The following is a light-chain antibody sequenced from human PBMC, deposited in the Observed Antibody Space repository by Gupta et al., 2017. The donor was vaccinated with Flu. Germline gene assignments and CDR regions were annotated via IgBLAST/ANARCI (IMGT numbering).Light chain of an antibody. CDR2: WAS. V-gene: IGKV4-1*01. CDR3: QQYDTTPWT. CDR1: QNVLYISNNKNY. J-gene: IGKJ1*01. Sequence: SLGERATINCKSIQNVLYISNNKNYLAWYQQKPGQPPKLLISWASTRESGIPDRFSGSGSETDFTLTISSLQAEDVAVYYCQQYDTTPWTFGQGTSVEIK.